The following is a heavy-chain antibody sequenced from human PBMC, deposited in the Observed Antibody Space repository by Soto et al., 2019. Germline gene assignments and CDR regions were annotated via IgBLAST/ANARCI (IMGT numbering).Heavy chain of an antibody. CDR1: GGSISSSNW. CDR2: IYHSGST. Sequence: SATQSLTCAVSGGSISSSNWWSWVRQPPGKGLEWIGEIYHSGSTNYNPSLKSRVTISVDKSKNQFSLKLSSVTAADTAVYYCASWELLEGGFDYWGQGTLVTVSS. D-gene: IGHD1-26*01. CDR3: ASWELLEGGFDY. V-gene: IGHV4-4*02. J-gene: IGHJ4*02.